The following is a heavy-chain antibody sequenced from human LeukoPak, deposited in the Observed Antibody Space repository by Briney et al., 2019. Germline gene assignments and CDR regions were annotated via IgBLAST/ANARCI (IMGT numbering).Heavy chain of an antibody. D-gene: IGHD3-3*01. CDR3: ARDVSDFRSFSKYYYMDV. J-gene: IGHJ6*03. V-gene: IGHV4-39*02. CDR1: GVSISSSNSY. CDR2: IYYSGNT. Sequence: SETLSLTCTVSGVSISSSNSYWGWIRQPPGKGLEWIGSIYYSGNTYYNASVKSRVTISIDSSKNQFSLMLSSVTAADTAVYYCARDVSDFRSFSKYYYMDVWGKGTTVTVSS.